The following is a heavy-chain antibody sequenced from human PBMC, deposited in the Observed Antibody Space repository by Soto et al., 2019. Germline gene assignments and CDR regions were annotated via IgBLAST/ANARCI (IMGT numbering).Heavy chain of an antibody. J-gene: IGHJ3*01. CDR2: IYPGDSDT. D-gene: IGHD3-10*01. Sequence: PGESLKISCNGSGYSFAGYWIDWVRQMPGKGLDWMGVIYPGDSDTRYSPSFHGQVTISADKSISTAYLQWSSLKASDTAMYFCARLPGVRGVFDGFNVWGQGTMVTVSS. CDR3: ARLPGVRGVFDGFNV. V-gene: IGHV5-51*01. CDR1: GYSFAGYW.